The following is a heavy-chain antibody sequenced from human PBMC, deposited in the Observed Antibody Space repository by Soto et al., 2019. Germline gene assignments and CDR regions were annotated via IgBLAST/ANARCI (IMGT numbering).Heavy chain of an antibody. CDR3: ARHPSGYDWFYGMDV. J-gene: IGHJ6*02. D-gene: IGHD5-12*01. Sequence: QVQLVQSGAEVKKPGSSVNVSCKASGGTFSSYAISWVLQAPGQGLEWMGGIIPIFGTANYAQKCQGRVTITADQSTSPAYMELSSLRSEDTAVYYWARHPSGYDWFYGMDVWGQGTTVTVS. CDR2: IIPIFGTA. CDR1: GGTFSSYA. V-gene: IGHV1-69*12.